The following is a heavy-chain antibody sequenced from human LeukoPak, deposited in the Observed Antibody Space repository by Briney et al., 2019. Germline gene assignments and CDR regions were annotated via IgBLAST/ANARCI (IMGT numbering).Heavy chain of an antibody. Sequence: ASVTVSCKASGYTFTSYGIGWVRQAPGQGLEWMGWISAYNGNTNYAQKLQGRVTMTTDTSTSTAYMELRSLRSDDTAVYYCARQVKWELLGEFDYWGQGTLVTVSS. CDR2: ISAYNGNT. V-gene: IGHV1-18*01. J-gene: IGHJ4*02. D-gene: IGHD1-26*01. CDR1: GYTFTSYG. CDR3: ARQVKWELLGEFDY.